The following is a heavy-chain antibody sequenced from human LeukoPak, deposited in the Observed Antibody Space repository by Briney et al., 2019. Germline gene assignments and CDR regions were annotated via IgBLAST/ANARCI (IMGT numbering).Heavy chain of an antibody. Sequence: GGSLRLSCAASGFTFSSYSMNWVRQAPGKGLEWVSSISSSSSYIYYADSVKGRFTISRDNAKNSLYLQMNSLRAEDTAVYYCARAYYDSSGDLLDAFDIWGQGTMVTVSS. CDR1: GFTFSSYS. D-gene: IGHD3-22*01. J-gene: IGHJ3*02. CDR2: ISSSSSYI. CDR3: ARAYYDSSGDLLDAFDI. V-gene: IGHV3-21*01.